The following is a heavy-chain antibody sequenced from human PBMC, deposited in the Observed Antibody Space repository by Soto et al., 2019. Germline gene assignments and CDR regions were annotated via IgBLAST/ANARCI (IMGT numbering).Heavy chain of an antibody. CDR1: GFTFSSYA. Sequence: GGSLRLSCAASGFTFSSYAMSWVRQAPGKGLEWVSAISGSVGSTYYADSVKGRFTISRDNSKNTLYLQMNSLRAEDTAVYYCAKDRPDYDILPGYYKRYYYYGMDVWGQGTRVTLSS. D-gene: IGHD3-9*01. V-gene: IGHV3-23*01. CDR3: AKDRPDYDILPGYYKRYYYYGMDV. CDR2: ISGSVGST. J-gene: IGHJ6*02.